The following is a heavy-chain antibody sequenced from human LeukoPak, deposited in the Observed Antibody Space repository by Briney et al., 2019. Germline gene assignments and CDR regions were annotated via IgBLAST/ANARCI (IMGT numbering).Heavy chain of an antibody. D-gene: IGHD6-13*01. CDR3: ARGASGSSSWYYCYYMDV. Sequence: SETLSLTCTVSGGSISSHYWSWIRQPPGKGLEWIGYIYYSGSTNYNPSLKSRVTISVDTSKNQFSLKLSSVTAADTAVYYCARGASGSSSWYYCYYMDVWGKGTTVTVSS. CDR2: IYYSGST. CDR1: GGSISSHY. J-gene: IGHJ6*03. V-gene: IGHV4-59*11.